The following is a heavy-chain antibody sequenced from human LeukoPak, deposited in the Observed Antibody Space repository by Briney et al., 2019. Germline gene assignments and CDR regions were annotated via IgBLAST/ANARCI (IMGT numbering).Heavy chain of an antibody. J-gene: IGHJ6*03. CDR1: GGSISSYY. CDR2: IYYSGST. CDR3: ARSEGVSYYYMDV. Sequence: PSETLSLTCTGSGGSISSYYWSWIRQPPGKGLEWIGHIYYSGSTNYNPSLKSRVTISVDTSKNQFSPKLSSVTAADTAVYYCARSEGVSYYYMDVWGKGTTVTVSS. V-gene: IGHV4-59*01. D-gene: IGHD2-8*01.